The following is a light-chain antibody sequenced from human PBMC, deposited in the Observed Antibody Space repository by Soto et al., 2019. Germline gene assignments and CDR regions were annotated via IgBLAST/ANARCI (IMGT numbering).Light chain of an antibody. CDR3: CAHTEKNTHV. CDR2: EVS. J-gene: IGLJ1*01. Sequence: QSALTQPRSGSGAPGQSVTISCTATGSEVGRHNIVSWYQQHPGKVPTLIIYEVSTRSSGVPDRFSGSKSGNTASLIISGLQVEDEADYYCCAHTEKNTHVFGTGTKLTVL. V-gene: IGLV2-11*01. CDR1: GSEVGRHNI.